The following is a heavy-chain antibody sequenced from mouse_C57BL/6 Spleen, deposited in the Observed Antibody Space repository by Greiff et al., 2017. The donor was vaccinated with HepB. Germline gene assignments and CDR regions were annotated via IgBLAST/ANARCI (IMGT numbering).Heavy chain of an antibody. J-gene: IGHJ3*01. CDR3: ARPFYYSNYEAWFAY. CDR2: ISSGSSTI. Sequence: EVQLVESGGGLVKPGGSLKLSCAASGFTFSDYGMHWVRQAPEKGLEWVAYISSGSSTIYYADTVKGRFTISRDNAKNTLFLQMTSLRSEDTAMYYCARPFYYSNYEAWFAYWGQGTLVTVSA. V-gene: IGHV5-17*01. D-gene: IGHD2-5*01. CDR1: GFTFSDYG.